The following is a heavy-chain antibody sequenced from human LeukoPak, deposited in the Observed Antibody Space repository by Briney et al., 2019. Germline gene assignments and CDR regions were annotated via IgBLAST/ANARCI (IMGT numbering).Heavy chain of an antibody. J-gene: IGHJ4*02. D-gene: IGHD6-13*01. CDR3: ATDSPGIAAAGRVY. CDR1: GFTVSSNY. CDR2: IYSGGST. V-gene: IGHV3-66*02. Sequence: GGSLRLSCAASGFTVSSNYMSWVRQAAGKGLEWVSVIYSGGSTYYADSGKGRFTISRDNSKNTLYLQMNSLRAEDTAVYYCATDSPGIAAAGRVYWGQGTLVTVSS.